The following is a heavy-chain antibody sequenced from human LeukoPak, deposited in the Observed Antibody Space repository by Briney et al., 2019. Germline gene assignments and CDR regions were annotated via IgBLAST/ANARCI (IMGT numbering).Heavy chain of an antibody. J-gene: IGHJ6*03. CDR1: GDSISGYY. D-gene: IGHD3-22*01. V-gene: IGHV4-59*08. Sequence: PSETLSLTCTVSGDSISGYYWSWIRQPPGKGLEWIGYISYSGTTIYNPSLKSRVTISVDTSKNQFSLKLSSVTAADTAVYYCARGWNYYDSSGYSLPYYYYMDVWGKGTTVTVSS. CDR3: ARGWNYYDSSGYSLPYYYYMDV. CDR2: ISYSGTT.